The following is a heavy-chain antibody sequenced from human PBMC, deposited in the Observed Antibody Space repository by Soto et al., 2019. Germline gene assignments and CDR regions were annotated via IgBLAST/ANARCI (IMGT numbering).Heavy chain of an antibody. CDR1: GFTFSSYS. D-gene: IGHD5-18*01. J-gene: IGHJ4*02. Sequence: EVQLVESGGGLVQPGGSLRLSCAASGFTFSSYSMNWVRQAPGKGLEWLSYISSSISTMHYADSVKGRFTISRDNAKNSLYLKINSLRGEDTAVYYCAREVRDTAVADFDYWGQGTLVTVSS. CDR3: AREVRDTAVADFDY. V-gene: IGHV3-48*01. CDR2: ISSSISTM.